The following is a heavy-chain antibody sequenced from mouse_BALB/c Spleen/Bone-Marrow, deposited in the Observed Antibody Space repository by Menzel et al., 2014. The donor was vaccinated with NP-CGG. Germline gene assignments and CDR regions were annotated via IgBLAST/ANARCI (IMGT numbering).Heavy chain of an antibody. D-gene: IGHD2-14*01. J-gene: IGHJ1*01. CDR1: GYSFTGYY. CDR3: ARFRYDWYFDV. CDR2: INPYNGAT. V-gene: IGHV1-31*01. Sequence: VQLQQSGPELVKPGASVKISCKASGYSFTGYYMHWVKQSHVKSLEWIGRINPYNGATSYNQNFKDKASLTVDKSSSTAYMELHSLTSEDSAVYYCARFRYDWYFDVWGAGTTVTVSS.